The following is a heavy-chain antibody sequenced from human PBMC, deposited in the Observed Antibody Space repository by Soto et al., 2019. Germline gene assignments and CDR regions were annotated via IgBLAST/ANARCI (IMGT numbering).Heavy chain of an antibody. J-gene: IGHJ3*02. Sequence: QVQLVQSGAEVKKPGSSVKVSCKASGGTFSSYAISWVRQAPGQGLEWMGGIIPIFGTANYAQKFQGRVTITEDESTSKAYMELSSLRSEDTAVYYCALDSSGWSLRGSSAFDIWGQGTMVTVSS. V-gene: IGHV1-69*12. CDR1: GGTFSSYA. CDR2: IIPIFGTA. D-gene: IGHD6-19*01. CDR3: ALDSSGWSLRGSSAFDI.